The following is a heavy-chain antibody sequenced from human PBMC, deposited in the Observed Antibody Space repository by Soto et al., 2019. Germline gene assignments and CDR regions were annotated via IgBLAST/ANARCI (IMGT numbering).Heavy chain of an antibody. CDR1: GFTFSSHA. CDR2: VSGSAGST. Sequence: ESGGGLVQPGDSLRLSCAASGFTFSSHAMSWVRQAPGKGLEWVSAVSGSAGSTYYADSVKGRFTISRDNSKNTLYLQMNSLRAEDTAIYYCAKEVGMAARDTRGDFDYWGQGTLVTVSS. D-gene: IGHD6-13*01. V-gene: IGHV3-23*01. CDR3: AKEVGMAARDTRGDFDY. J-gene: IGHJ4*02.